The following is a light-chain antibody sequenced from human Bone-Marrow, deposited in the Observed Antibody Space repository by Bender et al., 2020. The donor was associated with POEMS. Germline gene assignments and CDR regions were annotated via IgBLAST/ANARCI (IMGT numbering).Light chain of an antibody. CDR2: DVT. Sequence: QSALTQPRSVSGSPGQSVTISCTGTSSDVGGYNYVSWYQQHPGKAPKLMIFDVTQRPSGVPDRFSGSKSGNTASLTVSGLQTEDEADYYCAAYTGTTVLFGGGTKLTVL. CDR3: AAYTGTTVL. V-gene: IGLV2-11*01. CDR1: SSDVGGYNY. J-gene: IGLJ2*01.